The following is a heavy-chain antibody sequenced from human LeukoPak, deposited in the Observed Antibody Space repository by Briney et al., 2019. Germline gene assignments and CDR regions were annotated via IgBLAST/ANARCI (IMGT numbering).Heavy chain of an antibody. CDR2: IYYSGST. V-gene: IGHV4-59*01. D-gene: IGHD5-24*01. J-gene: IGHJ4*02. CDR1: GGSISSYY. CDR3: ARVRATESAYYFDY. Sequence: SETLSLTCTVSGGSISSYYWSWIRQPPGKGLEWIGYIYYSGSTNYNPSLKSRVTISVDTSKNQFSLKLSPVTAADTAVYYCARVRATESAYYFDYWGQGTLVTVSS.